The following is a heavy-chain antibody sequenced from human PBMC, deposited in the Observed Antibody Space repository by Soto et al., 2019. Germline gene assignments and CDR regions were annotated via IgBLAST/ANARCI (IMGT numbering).Heavy chain of an antibody. V-gene: IGHV4-34*01. J-gene: IGHJ5*02. CDR3: ARAIARAIPDIHWFDQ. D-gene: IGHD2-21*01. CDR2: ISHGGNT. CDR1: RVCLSGYY. Sequence: YETLYLTCAVGRVCLSGYYWSWIRHTPGKGLEWIGEISHGGNTNYNPSLKSRVTISVDTSKNQFSLHLKSVNAADMAVYYCARAIARAIPDIHWFDQVDQGALVTASS.